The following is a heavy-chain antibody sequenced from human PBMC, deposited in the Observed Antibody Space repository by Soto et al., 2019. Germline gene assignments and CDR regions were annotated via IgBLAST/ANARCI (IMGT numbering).Heavy chain of an antibody. V-gene: IGHV4-34*01. D-gene: IGHD1-26*01. J-gene: IGHJ3*01. Sequence: QLHLQQWGAGLLKPSETLSLTCAVNGGSLSGYYWSWIRQPPGKGLEWIGEINNRGSTDYTPYLKSRVTISADTSKNQLSLKLSSVTAADTAVYYCAKGLLGGAASWGQGTLVTVSS. CDR1: GGSLSGYY. CDR2: INNRGST. CDR3: AKGLLGGAAS.